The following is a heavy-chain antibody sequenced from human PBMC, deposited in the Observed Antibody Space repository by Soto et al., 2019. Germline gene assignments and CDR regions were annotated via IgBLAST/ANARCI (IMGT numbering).Heavy chain of an antibody. CDR3: VRDCGSDGANTF. J-gene: IGHJ3*01. CDR2: IKEDGSES. V-gene: IGHV3-7*04. Sequence: EVQLVESGGGLVQPGGSLRLSCAASGFTLITYWMSWARQAPGKGLEWVGHIKEDGSESYFVDSVKGRFTISRDNARNLLHLQMRNLRDEDTAMDYGVRDCGSDGANTFWGRGTMVTVSS. D-gene: IGHD2-15*01. CDR1: GFTLITYW.